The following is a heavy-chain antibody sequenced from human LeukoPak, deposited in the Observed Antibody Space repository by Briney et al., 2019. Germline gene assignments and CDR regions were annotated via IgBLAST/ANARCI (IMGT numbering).Heavy chain of an antibody. D-gene: IGHD6-13*01. CDR1: GGSISSYY. Sequence: SETLSLTCTVSGGSISSYYWSWIRQPPGKGLEWIGYIYYSGSTNYNPSLKSRVTISVDTSKNQFSLKLSPVTAADTAVYYCARDRAFSSSWYAHSYYYMDVWGKGTTVTVSS. V-gene: IGHV4-59*01. CDR3: ARDRAFSSSWYAHSYYYMDV. J-gene: IGHJ6*03. CDR2: IYYSGST.